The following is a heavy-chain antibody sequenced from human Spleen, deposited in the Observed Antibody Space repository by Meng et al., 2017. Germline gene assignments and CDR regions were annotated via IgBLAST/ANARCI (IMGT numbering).Heavy chain of an antibody. Sequence: ASVKVSCKASGYTFTSYGISWVRQAPGQGLEWMGWISVYKGNTNYAQKLQGRVTMTTDTSTRTAYTELRSLRSDDTAVYYCARKYYDILTGYYLSNWYFELWGHGTLVTVSS. J-gene: IGHJ2*01. V-gene: IGHV1-18*01. CDR2: ISVYKGNT. CDR3: ARKYYDILTGYYLSNWYFEL. CDR1: GYTFTSYG. D-gene: IGHD3-9*01.